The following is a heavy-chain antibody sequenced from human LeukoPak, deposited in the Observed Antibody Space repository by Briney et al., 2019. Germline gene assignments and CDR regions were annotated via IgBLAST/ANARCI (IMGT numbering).Heavy chain of an antibody. J-gene: IGHJ6*02. CDR1: GFALSSHW. Sequence: GGSLRLSCAASGFALSSHWMTWGRQVPGRGPEWVANVNRDGSETYYLDSVKGRFTISKDNAKNSLYLQMNSLRAEDTALYHCARNNGMDVWGQGTTVIVSS. CDR2: VNRDGSET. CDR3: ARNNGMDV. V-gene: IGHV3-7*03.